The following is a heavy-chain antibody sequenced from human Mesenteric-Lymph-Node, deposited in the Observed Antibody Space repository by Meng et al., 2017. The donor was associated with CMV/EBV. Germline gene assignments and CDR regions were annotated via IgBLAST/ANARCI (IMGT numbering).Heavy chain of an antibody. CDR1: GDSNSSSFW. D-gene: IGHD3-10*01. Sequence: VSGDSNSSSFWWSWVRQPPGKGLEWIGEVFHSGGSNYNPSLKSRVTISVDKSKNQFSLNLSSVTAADTAVYYCARVRYSWGSYFDYWGQGTLVTVSS. V-gene: IGHV4-4*02. J-gene: IGHJ4*02. CDR2: VFHSGGS. CDR3: ARVRYSWGSYFDY.